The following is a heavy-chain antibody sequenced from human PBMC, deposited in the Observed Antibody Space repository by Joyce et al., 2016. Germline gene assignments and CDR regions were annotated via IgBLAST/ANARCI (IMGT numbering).Heavy chain of an antibody. CDR2: LDPKDGET. Sequence: QVQLVHSGAEVKKPGASVKVSCQVSGYSLTELAMHWVRQAPGKGLQWDGSLDPKDGETSYAQKFQGRVTMTEDTSTYTAYMELRILSSEDTAVYYCAIEVTERRPPTFDSINCDAMDVWGQGTTVTVTS. V-gene: IGHV1-24*01. D-gene: IGHD3-22*01. CDR3: AIEVTERRPPTFDSINCDAMDV. J-gene: IGHJ6*02. CDR1: GYSLTELA.